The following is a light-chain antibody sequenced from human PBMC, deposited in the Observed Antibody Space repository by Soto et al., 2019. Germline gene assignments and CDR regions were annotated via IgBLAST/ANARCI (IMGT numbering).Light chain of an antibody. Sequence: EIVLTQSPATLSLSPGERATLSCRASQSVSSYLAWYQQKPGQAPRLLIYDASNRATGIPARFSGSGSGTDFTLTISSLEPEDFATYYCQQYHRYPPTFGQGTRLEIK. CDR2: DAS. J-gene: IGKJ5*01. CDR3: QQYHRYPPT. CDR1: QSVSSY. V-gene: IGKV3-11*01.